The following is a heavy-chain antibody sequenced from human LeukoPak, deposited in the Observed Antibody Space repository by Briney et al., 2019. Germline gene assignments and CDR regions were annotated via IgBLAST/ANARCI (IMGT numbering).Heavy chain of an antibody. D-gene: IGHD6-13*01. CDR2: IGRDGSEI. Sequence: NPGGSLRLSCAASGFTFSAYNMNWVRQAPGKALEWVSSIGRDGSEIYYADSVKGRFTVSRDNAKNSLYLQMNSLRAEDTAVYYCARASMRMSTAGLVDYWGQGTLVTVSS. V-gene: IGHV3-21*04. J-gene: IGHJ4*02. CDR3: ARASMRMSTAGLVDY. CDR1: GFTFSAYN.